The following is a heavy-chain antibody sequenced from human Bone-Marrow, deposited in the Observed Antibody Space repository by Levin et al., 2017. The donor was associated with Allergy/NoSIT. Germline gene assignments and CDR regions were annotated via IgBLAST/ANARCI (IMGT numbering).Heavy chain of an antibody. Sequence: RGESLKISCVASEFAISDHYMSWVRQAPGKGLKWVSIIYTAGSAFYADSVKGRFTISRDSSKNTLYLQMNNLRAEDTAVYYCARHRVAVADPFDFWGQGTLVTVSS. J-gene: IGHJ4*02. CDR1: EFAISDHY. D-gene: IGHD6-19*01. CDR3: ARHRVAVADPFDF. CDR2: IYTAGSA. V-gene: IGHV3-53*01.